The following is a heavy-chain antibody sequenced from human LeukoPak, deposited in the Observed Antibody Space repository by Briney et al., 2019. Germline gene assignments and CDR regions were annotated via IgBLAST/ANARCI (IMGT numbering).Heavy chain of an antibody. D-gene: IGHD3-22*01. V-gene: IGHV4-39*01. CDR1: GGSISSSSYY. CDR3: AGRAYYYDSSGTTYYFDY. J-gene: IGHJ4*02. Sequence: SETLSLTCTVSGGSISSSSYYWGWIRQPPGKGLEWIGSIYYSGSTYYNPSLKSRVTISVDTSKNQFSLKLSSVTAADTAVYYCAGRAYYYDSSGTTYYFDYWGQGTLVTVSS. CDR2: IYYSGST.